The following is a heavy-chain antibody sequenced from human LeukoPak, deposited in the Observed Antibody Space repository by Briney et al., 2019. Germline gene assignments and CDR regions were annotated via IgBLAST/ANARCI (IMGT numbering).Heavy chain of an antibody. D-gene: IGHD2-21*01. Sequence: SETLSLTCTVSGGSISSYYWSWIRQPPGKGLEWIGYIYYSGSTYYNPSLKSRVTISVDTSKNQFSLKLSSVTAADTAVYYCARVTYCGCDCYSFYYYMDVWGKGTTVTVSS. V-gene: IGHV4-30-4*08. CDR1: GGSISSYY. CDR3: ARVTYCGCDCYSFYYYMDV. J-gene: IGHJ6*03. CDR2: IYYSGST.